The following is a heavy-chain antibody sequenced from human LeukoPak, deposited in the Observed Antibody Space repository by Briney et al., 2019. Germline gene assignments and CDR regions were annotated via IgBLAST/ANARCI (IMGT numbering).Heavy chain of an antibody. CDR2: IKQDGSEK. Sequence: PGGSLRLSCAASGFTFSSYEMNWVRQAPGKGLEWVANIKQDGSEKYYVDSVKGRFTISRDNAKNSLYLQMNSLRAEDTAVYYCARYSGYDDEGEYFDYWGQGTLVTVSS. V-gene: IGHV3-7*01. J-gene: IGHJ4*02. D-gene: IGHD5-12*01. CDR1: GFTFSSYE. CDR3: ARYSGYDDEGEYFDY.